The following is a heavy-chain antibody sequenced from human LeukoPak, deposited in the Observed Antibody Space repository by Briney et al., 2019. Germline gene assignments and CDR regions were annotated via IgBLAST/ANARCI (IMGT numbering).Heavy chain of an antibody. V-gene: IGHV3-11*01. CDR1: GFTFSDCY. Sequence: GGSLRLSCAASGFTFSDCYMSWIRQAPGKGLEWVSYISSSGSTIYCADSVKGRSTISRDNAKNSLYLQMNSLRAEDTAVYYCARVFSGMYSSSFAFDYWGQGTLVTVSS. D-gene: IGHD6-13*01. J-gene: IGHJ4*02. CDR2: ISSSGSTI. CDR3: ARVFSGMYSSSFAFDY.